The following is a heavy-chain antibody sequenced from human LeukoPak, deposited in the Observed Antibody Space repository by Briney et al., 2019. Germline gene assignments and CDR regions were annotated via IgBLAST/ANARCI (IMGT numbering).Heavy chain of an antibody. CDR2: ISYDGSNK. Sequence: GGSLRLSCAASGFAFSRYAIHWVRQAPGKGLEWVALISYDGSNKYYADSVKGRFTISRDNSKNTLYLQMNSLRAEDTAVYYCARDGWYYYDSSGQNWLDPWGQGTLVTVSS. D-gene: IGHD3-22*01. V-gene: IGHV3-30-3*01. CDR3: ARDGWYYYDSSGQNWLDP. CDR1: GFAFSRYA. J-gene: IGHJ5*02.